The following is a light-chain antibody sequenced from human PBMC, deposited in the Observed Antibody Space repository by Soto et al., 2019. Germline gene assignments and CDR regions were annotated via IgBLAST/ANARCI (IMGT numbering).Light chain of an antibody. J-gene: IGLJ3*02. CDR3: SSYTNNTTM. CDR1: SSDVADYNY. Sequence: QSVLTQPASVSGSPGQSITISCTGTSSDVADYNYVSWYQQHPGKAPKLLIYDISLRPAGISNRFSGSKSGNTASLSISGLQAGDEASYYCSSYTNNTTMFGGGTKLTVL. CDR2: DIS. V-gene: IGLV2-14*03.